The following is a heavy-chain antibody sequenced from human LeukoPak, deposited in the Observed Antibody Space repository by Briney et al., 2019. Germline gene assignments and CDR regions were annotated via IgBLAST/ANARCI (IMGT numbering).Heavy chain of an antibody. Sequence: SETLSLTCTVFGGSLSSYYWVWVRQPPGKGLEWVGLIYSSGSINYNTSLKSRLTISLDTSKNQISLKLTSVTAADTAIYYCARQFEFWGQGTLVTVSS. CDR2: IYSSGSI. CDR3: ARQFEF. J-gene: IGHJ4*02. CDR1: GGSLSSYY. V-gene: IGHV4-59*08.